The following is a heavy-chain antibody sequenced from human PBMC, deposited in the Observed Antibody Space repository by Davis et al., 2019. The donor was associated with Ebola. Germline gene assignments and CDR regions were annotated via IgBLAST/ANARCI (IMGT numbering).Heavy chain of an antibody. V-gene: IGHV3-73*01. J-gene: IGHJ4*02. Sequence: GESLKISCAASGFTFSGSAMHWVHQASGKGLEWVGRIRSKANSYATAYAALVKGRFTISRDDSKNTAYLQMNSLKTEDTAVYYCETSSSSGGDYWGQGTLVTVSS. D-gene: IGHD6-6*01. CDR3: ETSSSSGGDY. CDR2: IRSKANSYAT. CDR1: GFTFSGSA.